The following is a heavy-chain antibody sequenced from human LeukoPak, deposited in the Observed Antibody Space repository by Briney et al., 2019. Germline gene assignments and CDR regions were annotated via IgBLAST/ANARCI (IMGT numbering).Heavy chain of an antibody. J-gene: IGHJ3*02. V-gene: IGHV4-39*07. CDR3: ARDRETYYYDSSGHRAFDI. D-gene: IGHD3-22*01. CDR1: GGSISSSSYY. Sequence: SENLSLTCTVSGGSISSSSYYWGWIRQPPGKGLEWIGSIYYSGSTYYNPSLKSRVTISVDTSKNQFSLKLSSVTAADTAVYYCARDRETYYYDSSGHRAFDIWGQGTMVTVSS. CDR2: IYYSGST.